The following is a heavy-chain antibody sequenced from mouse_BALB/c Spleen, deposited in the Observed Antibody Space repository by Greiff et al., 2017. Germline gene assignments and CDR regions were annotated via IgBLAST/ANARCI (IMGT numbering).Heavy chain of an antibody. D-gene: IGHD1-1*01. CDR2: ISNGGGST. Sequence: EVKVVESGGGLVQPGGSLKLSCAASGFTFSSYTMSWVRQTPEKRLEWFAYISNGGGSTYYPDTVKGRFTISRDNAKNTLYLQMSSLKSEDTAMYYCARHYYGSSEAWFAYWGQGTLVTVSA. CDR1: GFTFSSYT. V-gene: IGHV5-12-2*01. J-gene: IGHJ3*01. CDR3: ARHYYGSSEAWFAY.